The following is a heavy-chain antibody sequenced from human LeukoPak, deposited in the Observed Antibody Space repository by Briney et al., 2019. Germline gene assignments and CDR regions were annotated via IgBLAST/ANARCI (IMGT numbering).Heavy chain of an antibody. CDR2: ITSGGST. CDR3: AGRDVLRGAGYLFDY. D-gene: IGHD5-24*01. CDR1: GFTFSSYW. V-gene: IGHV3-23*01. J-gene: IGHJ4*02. Sequence: GGSLRLSCAASGFTFSSYWMSWVRQAPGKGLEWVTTITSGGSTYYGDCVKGRFTISRDKSKNTLCLQMNTLRTDDTAVYYCAGRDVLRGAGYLFDYWGQGTLVTVSS.